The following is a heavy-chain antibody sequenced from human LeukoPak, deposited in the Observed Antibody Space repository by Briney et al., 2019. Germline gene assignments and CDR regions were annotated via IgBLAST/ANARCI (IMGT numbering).Heavy chain of an antibody. CDR1: GGSFSGYY. V-gene: IGHV4-34*01. D-gene: IGHD5-12*01. CDR2: INHSGST. CDR3: AGAEINWLRSPGTLYYIDA. Sequence: SETLSLTCAVYGGSFSGYYWTWIRQPPGKGLEWIGEINHSGSTNYNPSLKSRVTISVDTSKNHLSLKLNSVTAADTAVYYCAGAEINWLRSPGTLYYIDAWGQGTLVTVSS. J-gene: IGHJ4*02.